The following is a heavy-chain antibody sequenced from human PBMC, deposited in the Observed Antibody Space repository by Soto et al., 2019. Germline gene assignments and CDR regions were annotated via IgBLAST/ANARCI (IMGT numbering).Heavy chain of an antibody. CDR1: GFTFDDYA. J-gene: IGHJ4*02. D-gene: IGHD6-19*01. V-gene: IGHV3-9*01. CDR3: ASRSSGWYFDY. Sequence: GGSLRLSCAASGFTFDDYAMHWVRQAPGKGLEWVSGISWNSGSIGYADSVKGRFTISRDNAKNSLYLQMNSLRAEDTAVYYCASRSSGWYFDYWGQGTLVTVS. CDR2: ISWNSGSI.